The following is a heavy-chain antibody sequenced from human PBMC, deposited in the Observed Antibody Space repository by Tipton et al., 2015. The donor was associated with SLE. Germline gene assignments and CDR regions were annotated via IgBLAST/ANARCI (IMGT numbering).Heavy chain of an antibody. V-gene: IGHV3-30-3*01. CDR1: GFTFSSYA. CDR2: ISYDGSNK. CDR3: ARVHCYDSTLDY. J-gene: IGHJ4*02. Sequence: SLRLSCAASGFTFSSYAMHWVRQAPGKGLEWVAVISYDGSNKYYADSVKGRFTISRDNSKNTLYLQMNSLRAEDTAVYYCARVHCYDSTLDYWGQGTLVTVSS. D-gene: IGHD3-22*01.